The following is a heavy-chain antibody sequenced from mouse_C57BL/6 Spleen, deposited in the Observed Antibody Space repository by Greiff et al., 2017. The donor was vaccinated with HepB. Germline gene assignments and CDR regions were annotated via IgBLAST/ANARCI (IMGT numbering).Heavy chain of an antibody. D-gene: IGHD2-4*01. V-gene: IGHV1-72*01. J-gene: IGHJ2*01. CDR3: ASPLYYDYEDWYFDY. CDR2: IDPNSGGT. Sequence: QVQLQQPGAELVKPGASVKLSCKASGYTFTSYWMHWVKQRPGRGLEWIGRIDPNSGGTKYNEKFKSKATLTVDKPSSTAYMQLSSLTSEDSAVYYCASPLYYDYEDWYFDYWSQGTTLTVSS. CDR1: GYTFTSYW.